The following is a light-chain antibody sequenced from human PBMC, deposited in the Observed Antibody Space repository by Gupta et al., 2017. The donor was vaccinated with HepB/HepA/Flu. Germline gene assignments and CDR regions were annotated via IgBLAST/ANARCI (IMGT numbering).Light chain of an antibody. Sequence: DIQMTQSPFTLSASVGDRVTITCRASQSISSWLAWYQQKPGKAPNLLIYKASSLESGVPSRFSGSGSGTEFTLTISSLQPDDSATYYCQQYKSYPYTFGQGTKLEIK. CDR2: KAS. V-gene: IGKV1-5*03. CDR1: QSISSW. J-gene: IGKJ2*01. CDR3: QQYKSYPYT.